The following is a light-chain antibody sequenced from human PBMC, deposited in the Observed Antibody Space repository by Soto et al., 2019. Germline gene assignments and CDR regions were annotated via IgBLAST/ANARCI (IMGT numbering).Light chain of an antibody. CDR2: DVS. V-gene: IGLV2-14*01. CDR3: SSYSGSSFVL. J-gene: IGLJ2*01. CDR1: TSDVGGYNY. Sequence: QPVLTQPASVSGSPGQSITISCTGTTSDVGGYNYVSWYQQHPGKAPKLMIYDVSNWPSGIPSRFSGSKSGNTASLTISGLQAEDEADYYCSSYSGSSFVLFGGGTKVTVL.